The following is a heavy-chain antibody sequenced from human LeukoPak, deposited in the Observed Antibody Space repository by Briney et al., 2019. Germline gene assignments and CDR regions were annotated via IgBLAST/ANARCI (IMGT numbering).Heavy chain of an antibody. V-gene: IGHV4-59*01. J-gene: IGHJ2*01. Sequence: PSETLSLXCTVSGGSISSYYWSWIRQPPGKGLEWIGNIYYSGSTNYNSSLKSRATISIDRSKNQFSLKLNSVTAADTAVYYCARDATGANWYFDLWGRGTLVTVSS. CDR3: ARDATGANWYFDL. CDR1: GGSISSYY. D-gene: IGHD2-15*01. CDR2: IYYSGST.